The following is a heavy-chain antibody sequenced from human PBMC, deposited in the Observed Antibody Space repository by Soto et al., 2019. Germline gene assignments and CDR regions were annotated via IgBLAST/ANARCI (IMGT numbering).Heavy chain of an antibody. CDR3: ARDRVGLDY. D-gene: IGHD3-16*01. CDR1: GFTFSNYN. Sequence: EVQLVESGGGLVQPGVSRKLSCEASGFTFSNYNMNWVRQAPGKGLEWLAYISTTRTTIYYADSVKGRFTIARDNVKSSLYLYMNSLRDEDTAVYYCARDRVGLDYWGQGTLVTVSS. J-gene: IGHJ4*02. CDR2: ISTTRTTI. V-gene: IGHV3-48*02.